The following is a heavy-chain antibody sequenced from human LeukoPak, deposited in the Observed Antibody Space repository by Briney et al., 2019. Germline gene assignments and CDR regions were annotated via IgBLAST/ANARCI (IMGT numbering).Heavy chain of an antibody. CDR1: GFTFISYW. V-gene: IGHV3-7*01. CDR2: IKEDGSEK. CDR3: AKDPAPGYYDSSGYSRSYFQH. Sequence: GGSLRLSCAASGFTFISYWMSWVRQAPGKGLEWVANIKEDGSEKYYADSVKGRFTISRDNSKNTLYLQMNSLRAEDTAVYYCAKDPAPGYYDSSGYSRSYFQHWGQGTLVTVSS. J-gene: IGHJ1*01. D-gene: IGHD3-22*01.